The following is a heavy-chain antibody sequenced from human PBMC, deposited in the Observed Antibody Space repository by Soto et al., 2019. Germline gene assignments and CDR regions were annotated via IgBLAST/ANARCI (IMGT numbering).Heavy chain of an antibody. D-gene: IGHD6-19*01. J-gene: IGHJ6*02. Sequence: HPGGSLRLSCAASGFTFSSYGMHWVRQAPGKGLEWVAVIWYDGSNKYYADSVKGRFTISRDNSKNTLYLQMNSLRAEDTAVYYCAMHSGWQPRGTYYGMDVWGQGTTVTVSS. CDR1: GFTFSSYG. CDR2: IWYDGSNK. V-gene: IGHV3-33*01. CDR3: AMHSGWQPRGTYYGMDV.